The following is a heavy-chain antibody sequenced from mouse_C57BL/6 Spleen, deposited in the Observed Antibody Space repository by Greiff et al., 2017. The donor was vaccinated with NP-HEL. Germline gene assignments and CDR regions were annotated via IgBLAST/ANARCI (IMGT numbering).Heavy chain of an antibody. J-gene: IGHJ2*01. V-gene: IGHV3-6*01. CDR2: ISYDGSN. CDR3: ARHYGSSYFDY. D-gene: IGHD1-1*01. CDR1: GYSITSGYY. Sequence: ESGPGLVKPSQSLSLTCSVTGYSITSGYYWNWIRQFPGNKLEWMGYISYDGSNNYNPSLKNRISITRDTSKNQFFLKLNSVTTEDTATYYCARHYGSSYFDYWGQGTTLTVSS.